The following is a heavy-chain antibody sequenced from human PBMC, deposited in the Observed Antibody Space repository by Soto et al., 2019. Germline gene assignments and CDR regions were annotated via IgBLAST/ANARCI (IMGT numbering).Heavy chain of an antibody. D-gene: IGHD7-27*01. Sequence: SETLSLTCTVSGGSISSYYWSWIRQPPGKGLEWIGYIYYSGSTNYNPSLKSRVTISVDTSKNQFSLKLSSVTAADTAVYYCATTGKGLTGDRGAFDYWGQGTLVTVSS. V-gene: IGHV4-59*01. CDR1: GGSISSYY. CDR3: ATTGKGLTGDRGAFDY. J-gene: IGHJ4*02. CDR2: IYYSGST.